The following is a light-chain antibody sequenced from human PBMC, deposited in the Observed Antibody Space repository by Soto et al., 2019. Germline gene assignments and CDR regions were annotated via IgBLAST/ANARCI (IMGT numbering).Light chain of an antibody. CDR3: QQYRSYPRT. J-gene: IGKJ1*01. Sequence: DIQMTQSPSSLSASVGDTVTITCRASQSVSNFLGWFQQKPGKPPKSLIYTASSLQSGVPARFRGSGSGTQFALTINGLQPEDAATYYCQQYRSYPRTFGQGTKVEIK. CDR1: QSVSNF. CDR2: TAS. V-gene: IGKV1-16*01.